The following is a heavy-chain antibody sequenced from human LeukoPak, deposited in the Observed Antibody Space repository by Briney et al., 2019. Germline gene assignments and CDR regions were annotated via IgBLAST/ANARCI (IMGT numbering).Heavy chain of an antibody. Sequence: GGSLRLSCAASGFTFSNYWMHWVRQAPGKGLVWVSRINSDGINTSYADSVKGRFTISRDNAKNSLYLQMNSLRAEDTAVYYCAREPMTIADYWGQGTLVTVSS. D-gene: IGHD2-21*01. CDR1: GFTFSNYW. V-gene: IGHV3-74*01. CDR3: AREPMTIADY. CDR2: INSDGINT. J-gene: IGHJ4*02.